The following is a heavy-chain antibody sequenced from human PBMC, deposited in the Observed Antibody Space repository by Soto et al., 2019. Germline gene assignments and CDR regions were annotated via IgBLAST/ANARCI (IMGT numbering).Heavy chain of an antibody. Sequence: QVQLQESGPGLVKPSQTLSLTCTVSGGSISSGGYYWSWIRQHPGKGLEWIGYIYYSGSTYYNPSLKSRVTIAVDTSKNQFSRMRSSVTAADTAVYYCARDWGITANDRMGDAFDIWGQGTKVTVSS. CDR3: ARDWGITANDRMGDAFDI. D-gene: IGHD1-20*01. J-gene: IGHJ3*02. CDR2: IYYSGST. CDR1: GGSISSGGYY. V-gene: IGHV4-31*03.